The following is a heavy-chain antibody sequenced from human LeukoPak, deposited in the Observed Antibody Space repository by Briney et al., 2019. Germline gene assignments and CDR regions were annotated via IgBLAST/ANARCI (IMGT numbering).Heavy chain of an antibody. CDR2: FDPEEGER. J-gene: IGHJ4*02. D-gene: IGHD3-22*01. CDR3: ARDERGSGYYYFDY. V-gene: IGHV1-24*01. Sequence: ARVRVSCKVSGDGLSELSMHWVRQGPGEGGEWGGGFDPEEGERSYARKFQGRVILTEDTYTDTTYMALKRLRSEDPAVYYCARDERGSGYYYFDYWGQGPLVPVSS. CDR1: GDGLSELS.